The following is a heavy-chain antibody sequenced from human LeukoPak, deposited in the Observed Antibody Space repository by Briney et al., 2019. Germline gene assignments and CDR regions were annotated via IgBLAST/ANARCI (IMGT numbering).Heavy chain of an antibody. J-gene: IGHJ6*02. CDR1: GFTFSDYY. CDR2: ISSSGSTI. V-gene: IGHV3-11*01. Sequence: GGSLRLSCAASGFTFSDYYMSWIRQAPGKGLEWVSYISSSGSTIYYADSVKGRFTTSRDNAKNSLYLQMNSLRAEDTAVYYCARANSIRYYYYYGMDVWGQGTTVTVSS. CDR3: ARANSIRYYYYYGMDV. D-gene: IGHD4-4*01.